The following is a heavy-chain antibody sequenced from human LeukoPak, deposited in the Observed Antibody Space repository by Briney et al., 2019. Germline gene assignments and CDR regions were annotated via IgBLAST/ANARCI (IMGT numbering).Heavy chain of an antibody. CDR1: GYTFTSYY. CDR2: INPNSGGT. Sequence: ASVKVSCKASGYTFTSYYMHWVRQAPGQGLEWMGWINPNSGGTNYAQKFQGRVTMTSDTSISTAYMELSRLRSDDTAVYYCARDRGLAYCGGDCYSGAFDIWGQGTMVTVSS. J-gene: IGHJ3*02. CDR3: ARDRGLAYCGGDCYSGAFDI. V-gene: IGHV1-2*02. D-gene: IGHD2-21*02.